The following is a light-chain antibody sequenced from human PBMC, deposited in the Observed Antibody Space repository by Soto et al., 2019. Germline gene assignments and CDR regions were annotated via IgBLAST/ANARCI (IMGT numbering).Light chain of an antibody. CDR1: KLGDKY. CDR3: QAWDSSTAGV. J-gene: IGLJ2*01. CDR2: QDS. Sequence: ELTQPPSVSVSPGQTASITCSGDKLGDKYACWYQQKPGQSPVLVIYQDSKRPSGIPERFSGSNSGNTATLTISGTQAMDEADYYCQAWDSSTAGVFGGGTKLTVL. V-gene: IGLV3-1*01.